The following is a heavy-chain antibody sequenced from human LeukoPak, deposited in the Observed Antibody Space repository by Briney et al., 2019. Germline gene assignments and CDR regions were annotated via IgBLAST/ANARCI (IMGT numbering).Heavy chain of an antibody. CDR3: ARAPYRNLPLNYDYVFDD. Sequence: ASLKVSCKASGYTFTSYDINWVRQASGQGLEWMGWMNPNSGNTDYAQKFQGRVTFTRDTSITTAYMELSNLRSEDTAVYYCARAPYRNLPLNYDYVFDDWGQGTQVTVSS. V-gene: IGHV1-8*03. CDR1: GYTFTSYD. CDR2: MNPNSGNT. D-gene: IGHD3-16*01. J-gene: IGHJ4*02.